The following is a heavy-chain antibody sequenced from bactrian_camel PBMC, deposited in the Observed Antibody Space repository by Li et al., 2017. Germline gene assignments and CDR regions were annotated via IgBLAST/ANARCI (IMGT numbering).Heavy chain of an antibody. J-gene: IGHJ6*01. V-gene: IGHV3S54*01. CDR2: IDSTGTGSA. Sequence: QVQLVESGGGSVQAGGSLRLSCGYTYNEGDVAWFRQAPGKEREGVAAIDSTGTGSANYADSVKGRFTISKDNARNTLALQMNDLNPEDTGVYTCAASVGKTFCSAAYFLSGLRPVFGSWGQGTQVTVS. CDR3: AASVGKTFCSAAYFLSGLRPVFGS. D-gene: IGHD2*01. CDR1: YTYNEGD.